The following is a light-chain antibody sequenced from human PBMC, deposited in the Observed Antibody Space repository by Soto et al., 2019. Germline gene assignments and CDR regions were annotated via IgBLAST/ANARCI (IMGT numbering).Light chain of an antibody. CDR2: AAS. V-gene: IGKV1-6*01. CDR1: QGIRND. CDR3: LQDHNSPLT. Sequence: AIQMTHSPSSLSASVGDRVTITCRASQGIRNDLGWYQQKPGKAPKLLIYAASSSQSGVPSRFSGSGSGKDFSLTISSLQPEDFATYYCLQDHNSPLTFGQGIKVEIX. J-gene: IGKJ1*01.